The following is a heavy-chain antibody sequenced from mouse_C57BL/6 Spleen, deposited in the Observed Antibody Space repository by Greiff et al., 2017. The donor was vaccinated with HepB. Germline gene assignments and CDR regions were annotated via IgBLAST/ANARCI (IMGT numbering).Heavy chain of an antibody. J-gene: IGHJ2*01. Sequence: QVQLQQPGAELVKPGASVKLSCKASGYTFTSYWMHWVKQRPGQGLEWIGMIHPNSGSTNYNEKFKSKATLTVDKSSSTAYMQLSSLTSEDSAVYYYARDYCNYNGYYFDYWGQGTTLTVSS. CDR2: IHPNSGST. D-gene: IGHD2-1*01. CDR3: ARDYCNYNGYYFDY. V-gene: IGHV1-64*01. CDR1: GYTFTSYW.